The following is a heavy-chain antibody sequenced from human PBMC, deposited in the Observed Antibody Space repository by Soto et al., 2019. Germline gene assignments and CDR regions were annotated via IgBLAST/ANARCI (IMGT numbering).Heavy chain of an antibody. CDR3: ARYTSSLAAPDY. V-gene: IGHV1-46*01. Sequence: ASVKVSCKASGYTFTRYYMHWVRQAPGQGLEWMGIINPSGGSTSYAQKFQGRVTMTRDTSTSTVYMELSSLRSEDTAVYYCARYTSSLAAPDYWGQGTLVTVSS. D-gene: IGHD6-6*01. CDR2: INPSGGST. J-gene: IGHJ4*02. CDR1: GYTFTRYY.